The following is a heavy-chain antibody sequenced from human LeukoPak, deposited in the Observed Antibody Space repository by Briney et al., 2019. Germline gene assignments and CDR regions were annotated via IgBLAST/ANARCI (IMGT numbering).Heavy chain of an antibody. J-gene: IGHJ3*02. V-gene: IGHV3-7*01. Sequence: PGGSLRLSCAASGFTFSSYWMSWVRQAPGKGLEWVANIKQDGSEKYYVDSVKGRFTISRDNAKNSLYLQMNSLRAEDTAVYYCARESLGYCSSTSCYTGDAFDIWGQGTMVTVSS. CDR2: IKQDGSEK. D-gene: IGHD2-2*02. CDR1: GFTFSSYW. CDR3: ARESLGYCSSTSCYTGDAFDI.